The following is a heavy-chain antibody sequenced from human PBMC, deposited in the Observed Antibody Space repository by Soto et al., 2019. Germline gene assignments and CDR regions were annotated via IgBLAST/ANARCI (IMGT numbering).Heavy chain of an antibody. CDR2: ISYDGSNK. J-gene: IGHJ3*02. CDR3: ERELARLERRHDAFAI. V-gene: IGHV3-30*14. CDR1: GFTFSSYA. D-gene: IGHD1-1*01. Sequence: QVQLVESGGGVVQPGRSLRLSCAASGFTFSSYAMHWVRQAPGKGLEGVAVISYDGSNKYYADSVKGRFTISRDNSKNTLYLQMNRLRAEDTAVYYCERELARLERRHDAFAIWCQGTMVTVSS.